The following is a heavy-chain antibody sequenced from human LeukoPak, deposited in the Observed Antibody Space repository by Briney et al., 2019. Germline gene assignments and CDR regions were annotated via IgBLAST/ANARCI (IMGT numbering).Heavy chain of an antibody. J-gene: IGHJ4*02. CDR2: ISSSSSYI. V-gene: IGHV3-21*04. D-gene: IGHD2-2*01. Sequence: GGSLRLSCAASGFTFSSYAMNWVRQAPGKGLEWVSSISSSSSYIYYADSVKGRFTISRDNAKNSLYLQMNSLRAEDTALYYCARPPDCSSINCYLRDSFADPFDLWGQGTVVTVSS. CDR3: ARPPDCSSINCYLRDSFADPFDL. CDR1: GFTFSSYA.